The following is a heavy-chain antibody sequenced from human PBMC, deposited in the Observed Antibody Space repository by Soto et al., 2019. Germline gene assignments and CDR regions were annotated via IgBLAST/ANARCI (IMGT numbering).Heavy chain of an antibody. CDR3: ARVRTYYYDSSGYYPDY. D-gene: IGHD3-22*01. Sequence: SETLSLTCTVSGGSISSGDYYWSWIRQPPGKGLEWIGYIYYSGSTYYNPSLKSRVTISVDTSKNQFSLKLSSVTAADTAVYYCARVRTYYYDSSGYYPDYWGQGTLVTVYS. V-gene: IGHV4-30-4*01. J-gene: IGHJ4*02. CDR1: GGSISSGDYY. CDR2: IYYSGST.